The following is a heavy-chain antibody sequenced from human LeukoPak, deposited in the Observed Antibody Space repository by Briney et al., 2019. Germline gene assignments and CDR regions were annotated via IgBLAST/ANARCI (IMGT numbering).Heavy chain of an antibody. J-gene: IGHJ4*02. CDR1: GYTFTSYG. Sequence: GASVKVSCKASGYTFTSYGISWVRQAPGQGLEWMGWISAYNGNTNYAQKPQGRVTMTTDTSTSTAYMELRSLRSDDTAVYYCARDLRGYCSSTSCLPGGYWGQGTLATVSS. D-gene: IGHD2-2*01. V-gene: IGHV1-18*01. CDR3: ARDLRGYCSSTSCLPGGY. CDR2: ISAYNGNT.